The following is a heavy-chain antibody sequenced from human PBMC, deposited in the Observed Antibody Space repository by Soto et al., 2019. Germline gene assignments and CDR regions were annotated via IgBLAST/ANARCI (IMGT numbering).Heavy chain of an antibody. J-gene: IGHJ4*02. CDR2: ISAYNGKT. CDR3: ARDWKEKVGSTFYY. Sequence: GASVKVSCKASGYTFTSYGISGVRQAPGQGLEWMGWISAYNGKTNYAQKLQGRVTMTTDTSTSTAYMELRSLRSDDTAVDYCARDWKEKVGSTFYYWGQGTLVTVSS. D-gene: IGHD1-26*01. CDR1: GYTFTSYG. V-gene: IGHV1-18*01.